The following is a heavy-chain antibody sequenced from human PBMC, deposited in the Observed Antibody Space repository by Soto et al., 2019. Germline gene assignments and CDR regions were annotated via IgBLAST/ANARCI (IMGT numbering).Heavy chain of an antibody. J-gene: IGHJ4*02. V-gene: IGHV3-23*01. D-gene: IGHD2-15*01. CDR3: AKSILRRGYCSGGSCYASDY. CDR1: GFTFSSYA. CDR2: ISGSGGST. Sequence: EVQLLESGGGLVQPGGSLRLSCAASGFTFSSYAMSWVRQAPGKGLEWVSAISGSGGSTYYADSVKGRFTISRVNSKNTLYLQLNTLRAEDTAVYYCAKSILRRGYCSGGSCYASDYWGQGTLVTVSS.